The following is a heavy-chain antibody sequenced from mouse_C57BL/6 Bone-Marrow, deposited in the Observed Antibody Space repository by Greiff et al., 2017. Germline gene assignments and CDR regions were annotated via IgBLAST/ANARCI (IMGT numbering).Heavy chain of an antibody. CDR1: GFTFSDYG. J-gene: IGHJ2*01. D-gene: IGHD4-1*01. CDR3: AAGYYFDY. CDR2: ISSGSSTI. V-gene: IGHV5-17*01. Sequence: EVKLVESGGGLVKPGGSLKLSCAASGFTFSDYGMHWVRQAPETGLEWVAYISSGSSTIYYADTVKGRFTISRDNAKNTLFLQMTSLRSEDTAMXYCAAGYYFDYWGQGTTLTVSS.